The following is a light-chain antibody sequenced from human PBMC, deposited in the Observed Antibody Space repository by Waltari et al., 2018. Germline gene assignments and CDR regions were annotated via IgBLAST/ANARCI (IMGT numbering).Light chain of an antibody. CDR3: QQYNNWPQT. Sequence: IVMTQSPATLSASLGESVTLSCGASQGIGKRLDWYQDRPGQSPRPLIYNASARATGIPDRFRGSGSGPEFTLVIDSLQSEDVAVYYCQQYNNWPQTFGQGTRVEI. CDR2: NAS. V-gene: IGKV3-15*01. CDR1: QGIGKR. J-gene: IGKJ1*01.